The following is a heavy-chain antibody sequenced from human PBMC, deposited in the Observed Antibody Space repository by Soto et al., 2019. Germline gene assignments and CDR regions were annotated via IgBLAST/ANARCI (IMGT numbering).Heavy chain of an antibody. J-gene: IGHJ4*02. CDR1: GFTFSDYY. CDR2: ISSSSSYT. V-gene: IGHV3-11*06. D-gene: IGHD3-3*01. Sequence: GGSLRLSCAASGFTFSDYYMSWIRQAPGKGLEWVSYISSSSSYTNYADSVKGRFTISRDNAKNSLYLQMNSLRAEDTAVYYCARSLGFLDRIDYWGQGTLVTVSS. CDR3: ARSLGFLDRIDY.